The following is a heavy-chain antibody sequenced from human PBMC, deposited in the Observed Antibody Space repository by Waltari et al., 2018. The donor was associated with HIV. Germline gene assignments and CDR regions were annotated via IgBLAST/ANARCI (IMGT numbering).Heavy chain of an antibody. CDR1: GYSFKDYW. Sequence: EVQLVQSGAEVKKPGESLRISCKGSGYSFKDYWIGWVRQMPGKGLEWMGIIYPCDSDVRYSPSFQGQVIFSVDRSINTAHLQWSSLKVSDTAMYYCARHFRGSIDYWGQGTPVTVSS. V-gene: IGHV5-51*01. CDR3: ARHFRGSIDY. J-gene: IGHJ4*02. CDR2: IYPCDSDV. D-gene: IGHD3-10*01.